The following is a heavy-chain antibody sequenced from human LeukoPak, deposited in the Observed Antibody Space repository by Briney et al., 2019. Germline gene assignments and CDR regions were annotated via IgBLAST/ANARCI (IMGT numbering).Heavy chain of an antibody. J-gene: IGHJ6*02. V-gene: IGHV1-69*13. D-gene: IGHD3-3*01. CDR1: GGTFSSYA. CDR2: IIPIFGTA. Sequence: SVKVSCKASGGTFSSYAISWVRLAPGQGLEWMGGIIPIFGTANYAQKFQGRVTITADESTSTAYMELSSLSSEDTAVYYCARDFWSGYYNRNSMDVWGQGTTVTVSS. CDR3: ARDFWSGYYNRNSMDV.